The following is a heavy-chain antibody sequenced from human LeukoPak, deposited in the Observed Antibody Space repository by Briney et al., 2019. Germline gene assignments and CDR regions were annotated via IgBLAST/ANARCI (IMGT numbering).Heavy chain of an antibody. CDR1: GFTFRTYW. V-gene: IGHV3-7*01. D-gene: IGHD1-26*01. J-gene: IGHJ4*02. CDR2: IKGDESAR. Sequence: PGGSLRLSCAASGFTFRTYWMARVRQAPGKGLEWVANIKGDESARHQADSVKGRFTISRDNAQNSVYLQMSSLRGEDTAVYYCARDVGGSLDYWGQGTLVTVSS. CDR3: ARDVGGSLDY.